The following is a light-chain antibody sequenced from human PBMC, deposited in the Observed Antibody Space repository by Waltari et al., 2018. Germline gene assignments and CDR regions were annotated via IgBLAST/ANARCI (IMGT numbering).Light chain of an antibody. Sequence: SSDLTQPPSVSVSPGQTADITCSGDKLGNAYSCWYQQKPGQSPVLVLYHDNQRPSGLPGRFSGSNAGGTATLTISGTQAVDEADYYCQAGDTATGVVFGGGTTLTVL. V-gene: IGLV3-1*01. CDR3: QAGDTATGVV. CDR1: KLGNAY. J-gene: IGLJ3*02. CDR2: HDN.